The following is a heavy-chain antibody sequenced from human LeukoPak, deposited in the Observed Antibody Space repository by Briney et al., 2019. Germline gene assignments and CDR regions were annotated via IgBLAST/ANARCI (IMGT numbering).Heavy chain of an antibody. J-gene: IGHJ5*02. Sequence: SETLRLPCAVYGGSFIGYEWSWSRQAPGQGLEWIGEINPSGSTDYNPCLKSRVVISLDTSKNQLPQKLTYVIYSDTAVYYCARDNYNWHVDVFDPWGQGTLVTV. V-gene: IGHV4-34*01. CDR1: GGSFIGYE. CDR2: INPSGST. CDR3: ARDNYNWHVDVFDP. D-gene: IGHD1-20*01.